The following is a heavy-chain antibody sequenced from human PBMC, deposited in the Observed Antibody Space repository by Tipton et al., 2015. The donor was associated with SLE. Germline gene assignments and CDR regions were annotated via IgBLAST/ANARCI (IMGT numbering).Heavy chain of an antibody. Sequence: QLVQSGAEVKKTGSSVKVSCKASGYTFTYRYLHWVRQAPGQALEWMGWITPFNGNTNYAQKFQDRVTITRDRSMSTAYMELSSLRSEDTAVYYCARNDLWFGELWGSGLGYWGQGTLVTVSS. J-gene: IGHJ4*02. V-gene: IGHV1-45*02. CDR2: ITPFNGNT. CDR3: ARNDLWFGELWGSGLGY. CDR1: GYTFTYRY. D-gene: IGHD3-10*01.